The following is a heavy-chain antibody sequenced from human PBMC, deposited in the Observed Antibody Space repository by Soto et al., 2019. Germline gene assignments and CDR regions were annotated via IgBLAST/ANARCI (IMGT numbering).Heavy chain of an antibody. J-gene: IGHJ4*02. CDR2: IIPILGIA. D-gene: IGHD5-12*01. V-gene: IGHV1-69*02. CDR3: ARVNRYSGYDPDGY. Sequence: QVQLVQSGAEVKKPGSSVKVSCKASGGNFSSYTISWVRQAPGQGLEWMGRIIPILGIANYAQKFQGRVTITADKSTSTAYMELSSLRSEDTAVYYCARVNRYSGYDPDGYCGQGTLVTVSS. CDR1: GGNFSSYT.